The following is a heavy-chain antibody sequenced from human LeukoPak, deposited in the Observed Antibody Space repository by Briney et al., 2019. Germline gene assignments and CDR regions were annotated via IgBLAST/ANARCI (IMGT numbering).Heavy chain of an antibody. CDR2: IYHGETT. V-gene: IGHV4-38-2*02. CDR1: GGSISSYY. CDR3: ASNWSDFDY. J-gene: IGHJ4*02. Sequence: SETLSLTCTVSGGSISSYYWGGIRQPPGRGLEWIGSIYHGETTYYNPSLKTRLTISLDTSKNQFSLKLSSVTAADTAVYYCASNWSDFDYWGQGILVTVSS. D-gene: IGHD1-1*01.